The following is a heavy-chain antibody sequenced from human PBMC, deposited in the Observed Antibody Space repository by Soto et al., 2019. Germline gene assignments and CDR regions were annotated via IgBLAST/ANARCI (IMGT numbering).Heavy chain of an antibody. D-gene: IGHD3-10*01. V-gene: IGHV4-59*01. Sequence: SETLSLTCTVSGVSLSSFYWSWIRQSPGKGLEYIGYVHYSGNSNYTPSLKNRVTMPVDTSKNQFSLHLSSVTAADTAIYYCARRRTGRYNWFDPWGQGTLETVSS. CDR1: GVSLSSFY. J-gene: IGHJ5*02. CDR2: VHYSGNS. CDR3: ARRRTGRYNWFDP.